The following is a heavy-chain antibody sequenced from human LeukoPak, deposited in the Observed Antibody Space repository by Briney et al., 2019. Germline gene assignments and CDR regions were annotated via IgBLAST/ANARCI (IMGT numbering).Heavy chain of an antibody. CDR3: AKDSNGWYQRGSNYFDY. CDR2: AYGDGDTT. Sequence: QSGGSLRLSCAASGFAFTSYGMHWVRQAPGKGLEWVAVAYGDGDTTYYADSVKGRFTISRDNSKNTLYLQMNSLRAEDTAEYYCAKDSNGWYQRGSNYFDYWGQGTLVTVSS. D-gene: IGHD6-19*01. CDR1: GFAFTSYG. V-gene: IGHV3-33*06. J-gene: IGHJ4*02.